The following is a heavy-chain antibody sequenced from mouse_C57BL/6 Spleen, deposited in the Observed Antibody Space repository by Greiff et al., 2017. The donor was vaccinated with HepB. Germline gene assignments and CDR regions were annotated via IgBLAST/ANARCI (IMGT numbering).Heavy chain of an antibody. CDR2: ILPGSGST. CDR3: ARSGYYGSSCRGYFDY. V-gene: IGHV1-9*01. Sequence: QVQLQQSGAELMKPGASVKLSCKATGYTFTGYWIEWVKQRPGHGLEWVGEILPGSGSTNYNEKFKGKATFTADTSSNTAYMQLSSLTTEDSAIYYCARSGYYGSSCRGYFDYWGQGTTLTVSS. J-gene: IGHJ2*01. CDR1: GYTFTGYW. D-gene: IGHD1-1*01.